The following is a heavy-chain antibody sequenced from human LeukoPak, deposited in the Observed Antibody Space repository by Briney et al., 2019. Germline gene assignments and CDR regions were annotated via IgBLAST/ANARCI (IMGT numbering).Heavy chain of an antibody. CDR2: IFYSGST. V-gene: IGHV4-39*07. Sequence: PSETLSLTCTVSGGSISTSNYYWGWIRQPPGKGLEWIGNIFYSGSTYYNPSLKSRVTISVDTSKNQFSLKLSSVTAADTAVYYCATLIYSGYDSYFDYWGQGTLVTVSS. J-gene: IGHJ4*02. D-gene: IGHD5-12*01. CDR3: ATLIYSGYDSYFDY. CDR1: GGSISTSNYY.